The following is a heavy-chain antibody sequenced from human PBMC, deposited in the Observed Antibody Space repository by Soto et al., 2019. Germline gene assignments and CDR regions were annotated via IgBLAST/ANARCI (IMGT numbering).Heavy chain of an antibody. D-gene: IGHD5-12*01. Sequence: EVQLLDSGGGLVQPGGSLRLSCAASGFTFSNYAMNWVRQAPGKGLDWVSAISGSGGSTYYADSVKGRFTISRDNSKNTLYLEMSSLRAEDSAVYYCAKGPLVSVYDSDYWGQGILITVSS. CDR2: ISGSGGST. V-gene: IGHV3-23*01. CDR3: AKGPLVSVYDSDY. CDR1: GFTFSNYA. J-gene: IGHJ4*02.